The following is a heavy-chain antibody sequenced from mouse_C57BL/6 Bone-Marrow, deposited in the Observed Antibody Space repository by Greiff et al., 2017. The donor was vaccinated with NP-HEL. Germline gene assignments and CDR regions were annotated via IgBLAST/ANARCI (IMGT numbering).Heavy chain of an antibody. D-gene: IGHD1-1*01. J-gene: IGHJ3*01. CDR3: ARHAYGSSYWFAY. Sequence: VHLVESGPGLVAPSQSLSITCTVSGFSLTSYGVHWVRQPPGKGLEWLVVIWSDGSTTYNSALKSRLSISKDNSKSQVFLKMNSLQTDDTAMYYCARHAYGSSYWFAYWGQGTLVTVSA. V-gene: IGHV2-6-1*01. CDR2: IWSDGST. CDR1: GFSLTSYG.